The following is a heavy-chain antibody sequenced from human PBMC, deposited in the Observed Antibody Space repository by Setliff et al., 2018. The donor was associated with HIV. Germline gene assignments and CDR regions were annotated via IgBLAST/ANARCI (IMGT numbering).Heavy chain of an antibody. CDR1: GYTFTSYG. Sequence: ASVKVSCKASGYTFTSYGITWVRQAPGQGLEWVGWVSPYNGNADFTRKFQGRVTMTADTSTSTAYMELWSLRSDDTAVYYCARAPGIFRGVTLSYYYMDVWGKGTTVTVSS. V-gene: IGHV1-18*01. J-gene: IGHJ6*03. CDR3: ARAPGIFRGVTLSYYYMDV. D-gene: IGHD3-10*01. CDR2: VSPYNGNA.